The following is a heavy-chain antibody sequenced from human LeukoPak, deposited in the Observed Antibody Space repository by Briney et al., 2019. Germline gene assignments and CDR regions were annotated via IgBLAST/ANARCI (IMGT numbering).Heavy chain of an antibody. D-gene: IGHD5-24*01. J-gene: IGHJ4*02. Sequence: GASVKVSCKASGYTFANYYIHWVRQTPGQGLEWMGIINPSGGSTSYAQKFQVRVTMTRDMSTSTVYMELSSLRSEDTAVYYCARVEINCIEYWGQGTLVTVSS. V-gene: IGHV1-46*01. CDR2: INPSGGST. CDR3: ARVEINCIEY. CDR1: GYTFANYY.